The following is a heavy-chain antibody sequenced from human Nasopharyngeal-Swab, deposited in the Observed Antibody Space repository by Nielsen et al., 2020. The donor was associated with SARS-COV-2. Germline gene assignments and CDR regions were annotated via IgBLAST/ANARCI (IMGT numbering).Heavy chain of an antibody. CDR2: INPNSGGT. J-gene: IGHJ4*02. CDR3: ARDQSGYSYGFDY. CDR1: GYTFTGYY. D-gene: IGHD5-18*01. V-gene: IGHV1-2*06. Sequence: ASVKVSCKASGYTFTGYYMHWVRQAPGQGLEWMGRINPNSGGTNYAQKFQGRVTMTRDTSISTAYMELSRLRSDDTAVYYCARDQSGYSYGFDYWGQGTLVTASS.